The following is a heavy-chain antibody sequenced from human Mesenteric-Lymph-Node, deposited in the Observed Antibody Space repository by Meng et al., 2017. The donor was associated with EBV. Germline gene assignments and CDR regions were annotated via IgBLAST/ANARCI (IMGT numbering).Heavy chain of an antibody. Sequence: QGHLQDSGPGLVKPPETLSPTCTVSGDSVSSTRCYWSWIRQPPGRGLECIGYIFNSGSTNYNPSLRSRATISVDTSRNQFSLTLNSVTAADTAVYYCARVSGPYYSPWFDPWGQGSLVTVSS. CDR2: IFNSGST. D-gene: IGHD2/OR15-2a*01. J-gene: IGHJ5*02. CDR1: GDSVSSTRCY. V-gene: IGHV4-61*01. CDR3: ARVSGPYYSPWFDP.